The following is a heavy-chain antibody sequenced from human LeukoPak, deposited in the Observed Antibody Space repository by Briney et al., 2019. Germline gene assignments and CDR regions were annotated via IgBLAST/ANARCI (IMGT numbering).Heavy chain of an antibody. D-gene: IGHD3-16*02. CDR2: IKQDGSEK. Sequence: GGSLRLSCAASGFTFSSHWMTWVRQAPGKGLEWVANIKQDGSEKYYVDSVKGRFTISRDNAKNSLYLQMNSLRAEDTAVYYCARGRYITNWFDCWGQGTLVTVSS. CDR1: GFTFSSHW. J-gene: IGHJ5*01. CDR3: ARGRYITNWFDC. V-gene: IGHV3-7*01.